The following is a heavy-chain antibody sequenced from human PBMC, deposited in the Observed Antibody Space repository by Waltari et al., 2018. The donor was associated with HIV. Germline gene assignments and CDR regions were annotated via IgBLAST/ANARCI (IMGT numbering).Heavy chain of an antibody. J-gene: IGHJ4*02. CDR1: GGSISSSSYY. CDR2: IYFSGST. Sequence: QLQLQESGPGLVKPSETLSLTCTVSGGSISSSSYYWGWIRKPPGKGLGWIGCIYFSGSTYYTPSLKSRVTISVDTSKNQFSLKLSSVTAADTAVYYCARRSYYDSSGYYFDYWGQGTLVTVSS. V-gene: IGHV4-39*01. D-gene: IGHD3-22*01. CDR3: ARRSYYDSSGYYFDY.